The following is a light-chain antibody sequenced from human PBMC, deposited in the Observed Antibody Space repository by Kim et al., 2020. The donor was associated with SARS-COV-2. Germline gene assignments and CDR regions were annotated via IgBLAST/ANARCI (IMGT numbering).Light chain of an antibody. CDR1: QSVLYSSNNKSY. CDR2: WAS. Sequence: DIVMTQSPDSLAVSLGERATINCKSSQSVLYSSNNKSYLAWYQQKPGQPPKLLIYWASTRESGVPDRFSGSGSGTDFTLTISSLQAEDEAVYYCQQYYSTPITFGQGTRLEIK. CDR3: QQYYSTPIT. V-gene: IGKV4-1*01. J-gene: IGKJ5*01.